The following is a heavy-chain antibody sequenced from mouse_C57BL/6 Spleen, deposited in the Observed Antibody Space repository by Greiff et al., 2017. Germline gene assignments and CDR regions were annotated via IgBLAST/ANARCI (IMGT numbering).Heavy chain of an antibody. V-gene: IGHV3-6*01. CDR1: VYSITSGYY. J-gene: IGHJ2*01. Sequence: EVQVVESGPGLVKPSQSLSLTCSVTVYSITSGYYWNWIRQFPGNKLEWMGSLSYDGSNNYNPSLKNRISITRATSKNQFFLKMNSVNTEDTATYDSASLRRGYSFDYWGQGTTLTVSS. CDR2: LSYDGSN. CDR3: ASLRRGYSFDY. D-gene: IGHD1-2*01.